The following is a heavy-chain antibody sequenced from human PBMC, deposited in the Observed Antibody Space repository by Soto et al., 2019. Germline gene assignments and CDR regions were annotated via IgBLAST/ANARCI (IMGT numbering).Heavy chain of an antibody. V-gene: IGHV4-59*01. CDR3: ARDDLVVVAATDYYYYGMDV. D-gene: IGHD2-15*01. Sequence: QVQLQESGPGLVKPSETLSLTCTVSGGSISSYYWSWIRQPPGKGLEWIGYIYYSGSTNYNPSLRRRVTILVDTSKNPSSLKLGVVTAADTAVYYCARDDLVVVAATDYYYYGMDVWGQGTTVTVSS. J-gene: IGHJ6*02. CDR2: IYYSGST. CDR1: GGSISSYY.